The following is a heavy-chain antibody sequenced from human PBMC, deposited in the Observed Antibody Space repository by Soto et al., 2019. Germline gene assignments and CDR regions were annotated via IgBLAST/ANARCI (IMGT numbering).Heavy chain of an antibody. D-gene: IGHD2-21*02. CDR3: ARDWPPAYCGGDCYSVPIWFDP. CDR1: GFTFSSYS. Sequence: PGGSLRLSCAASGFTFSSYSMNWVRQAPGKGLEWVSSISSSSSYIYYADSVKGRFTISRDNAKNSLYLQMNSLRAEDTAVYYCARDWPPAYCGGDCYSVPIWFDPWGQGTLVTVSS. V-gene: IGHV3-21*01. CDR2: ISSSSSYI. J-gene: IGHJ5*02.